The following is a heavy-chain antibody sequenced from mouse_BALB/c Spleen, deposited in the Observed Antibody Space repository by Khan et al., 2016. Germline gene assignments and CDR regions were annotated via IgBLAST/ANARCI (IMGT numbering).Heavy chain of an antibody. CDR1: GHSITSDYA. J-gene: IGHJ4*01. D-gene: IGHD1-2*01. V-gene: IGHV3-2*02. CDR3: STTTPMDY. CDR2: ITYSGST. Sequence: EVQLQESGPGLVKPSQSLSLTCTVTGHSITSDYAWNWIRQFPGNKLEWMGYITYSGSTSYNPSLKSRISITRDTSKNQFFLQLNSVTTADTATYYCSTTTPMDYWGQGTSVTVSS.